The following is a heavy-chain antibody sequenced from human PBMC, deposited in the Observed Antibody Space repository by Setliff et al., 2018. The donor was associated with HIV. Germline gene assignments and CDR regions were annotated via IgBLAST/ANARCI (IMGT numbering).Heavy chain of an antibody. CDR2: IYYSGSS. CDR3: ARVLNPSDAFDI. CDR1: GGSISSGYYY. J-gene: IGHJ3*02. Sequence: SETLSLTCSVSGGSISSGYYYWSWIRQHPGKGLEWIGYIYYSGSSYYNPSLKSRVTISVDTSKNQFSVKLSSVTAADTAVYYCARVLNPSDAFDIWGQGAMVTVSS. V-gene: IGHV4-31*03.